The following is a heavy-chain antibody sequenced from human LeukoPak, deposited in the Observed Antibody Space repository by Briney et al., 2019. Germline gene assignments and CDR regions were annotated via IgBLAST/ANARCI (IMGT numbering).Heavy chain of an antibody. V-gene: IGHV1-69*05. CDR1: GYTFTSYY. CDR3: ARGIQLWSALYYYYMDV. J-gene: IGHJ6*03. D-gene: IGHD5-18*01. Sequence: ASVKVSCKASGYTFTSYYMHWVRQAPGQGLEWMGGIIPIFGTANYAQKFQGRVTITTDESTSTAYMELSSLRSEDTAVYYCARGIQLWSALYYYYMDVWGKGTTVTVSS. CDR2: IIPIFGTA.